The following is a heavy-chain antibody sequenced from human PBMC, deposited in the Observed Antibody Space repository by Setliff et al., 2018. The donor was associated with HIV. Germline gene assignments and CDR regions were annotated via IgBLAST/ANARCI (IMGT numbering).Heavy chain of an antibody. CDR1: GGAISTNSYY. CDR2: VHNSGGT. J-gene: IGHJ4*02. D-gene: IGHD2-15*01. Sequence: SETLSLTCTVSGGAISTNSYYWGWIRKTPGKGLEWVGNVHNSGGTNYNPSLKSRISISVDTSKNQFSLKLSSVTAADTAVYYCAMSVPRYCSGGSCYPPLFDYCGQGTLVTVSS. V-gene: IGHV4-39*01. CDR3: AMSVPRYCSGGSCYPPLFDY.